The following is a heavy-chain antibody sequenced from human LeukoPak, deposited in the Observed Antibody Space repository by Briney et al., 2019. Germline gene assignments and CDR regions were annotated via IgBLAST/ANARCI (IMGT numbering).Heavy chain of an antibody. D-gene: IGHD6-19*01. CDR2: IYYSGST. J-gene: IGHJ4*02. CDR1: GGSISSGGYY. Sequence: SETLSLTCTVSGGSISSGGYYWSWIRQHPGKGLEWIGYIYYSGSTYYNPSLKSRVTISVDTSKNQFSLKLSSVTAADTAVCYCARDLGSALGYFDYWGQGTLVTVSS. CDR3: ARDLGSALGYFDY. V-gene: IGHV4-31*03.